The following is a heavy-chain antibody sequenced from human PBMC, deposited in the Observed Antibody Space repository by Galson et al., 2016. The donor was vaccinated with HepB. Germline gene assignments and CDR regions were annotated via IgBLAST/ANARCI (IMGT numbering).Heavy chain of an antibody. Sequence: TLSLTCTVSGGSISSSGYYWSWIRQHPGKGLEWIGYIYYSGSTYYNPSVKSRVTISVDTSQNQFSLKLRSVTAADTAVYYCARVPPPESDYGDWFDPWGQGTLVTVSS. D-gene: IGHD4-17*01. CDR3: ARVPPPESDYGDWFDP. V-gene: IGHV4-31*03. J-gene: IGHJ5*02. CDR2: IYYSGST. CDR1: GGSISSSGYY.